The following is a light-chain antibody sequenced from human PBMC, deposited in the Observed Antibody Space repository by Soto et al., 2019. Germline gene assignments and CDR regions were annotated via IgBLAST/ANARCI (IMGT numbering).Light chain of an antibody. CDR1: SSDVGGYNY. CDR2: EVS. V-gene: IGLV2-8*01. J-gene: IGLJ1*01. Sequence: QSVLTQPPSASGSPGQSVTISCTGTSSDVGGYNYVSWYQQHLGKAPKLMIYEVSKRPSGVPDRFSGSKSGNTASLTVSGLQAEDEADYYCSSYAGSNLYVFGTGTKVTVL. CDR3: SSYAGSNLYV.